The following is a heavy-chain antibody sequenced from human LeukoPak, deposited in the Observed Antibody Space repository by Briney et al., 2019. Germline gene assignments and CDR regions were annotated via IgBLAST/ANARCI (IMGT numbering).Heavy chain of an antibody. Sequence: SETLSLTCTVSGGSISSSSYYWGWIRQPPGKGLEWVGSIYYSGSTYYNPPLKSRVTISVDTSKNQFSLKLSSVTAADTAVYYCAGTLGSGLYYFDYWGQGTLVTVSS. D-gene: IGHD6-19*01. J-gene: IGHJ4*02. CDR2: IYYSGST. CDR3: AGTLGSGLYYFDY. V-gene: IGHV4-39*07. CDR1: GGSISSSSYY.